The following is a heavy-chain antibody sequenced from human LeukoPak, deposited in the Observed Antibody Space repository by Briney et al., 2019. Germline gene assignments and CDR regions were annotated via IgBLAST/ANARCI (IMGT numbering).Heavy chain of an antibody. D-gene: IGHD3-22*01. J-gene: IGHJ3*02. CDR2: IYHSGST. Sequence: KPSETLSLTCAVSGGSISSGGYSWSWIRQPPGKGLEWIGYIYHSGSTYYNPSLKSRVTISVDRSKNQFTLKLSSVTAADTAMYYCARSSRDYDSSGYHAFDIWGQGTMVTVSS. CDR3: ARSSRDYDSSGYHAFDI. CDR1: GGSISSGGYS. V-gene: IGHV4-30-2*01.